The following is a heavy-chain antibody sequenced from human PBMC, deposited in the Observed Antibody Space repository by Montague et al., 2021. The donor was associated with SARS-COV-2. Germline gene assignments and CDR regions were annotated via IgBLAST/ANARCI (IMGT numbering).Heavy chain of an antibody. D-gene: IGHD1-1*01. V-gene: IGHV6-1*01. J-gene: IGHJ6*02. Sequence: CAISGDSASSNSATWNWVRQSPSRGLEWLGRTYYRSKWYNDYAVSVRGRVTINPDTSKNQFSLQLNSATPEDTAIYYCTSGREGNYNVMDVWGQGTTVTASS. CDR1: GDSASSNSAT. CDR2: TYYRSKWYN. CDR3: TSGREGNYNVMDV.